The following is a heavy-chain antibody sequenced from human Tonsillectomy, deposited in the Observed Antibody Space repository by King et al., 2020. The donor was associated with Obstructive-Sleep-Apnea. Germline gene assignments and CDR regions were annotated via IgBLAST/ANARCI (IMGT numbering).Heavy chain of an antibody. CDR1: GYTFTSYG. Sequence: QVQLVESGAEVKKPGASVKVSCKASGYTFTSYGIIWVRQAPGQGLEWMGWISVYSGNTNYAQNLQGRVTMTTDTSTSTAYMELRSLRSDDTAVYYCARTSTSAFQLSFGFDPWGQGTLVTVSS. J-gene: IGHJ5*02. CDR3: ARTSTSAFQLSFGFDP. CDR2: ISVYSGNT. V-gene: IGHV1-18*01. D-gene: IGHD2-15*01.